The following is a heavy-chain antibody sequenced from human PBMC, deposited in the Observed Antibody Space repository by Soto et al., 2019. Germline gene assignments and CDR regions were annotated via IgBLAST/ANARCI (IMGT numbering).Heavy chain of an antibody. D-gene: IGHD2-15*01. Sequence: QVQLVESGGGLVKPGGSLRLSCAVSGFTFSDYYMTWIRQAPGTGLEWVSYISSSTSHTNYADSVKGRFTISRDNAKNSLLLQRNSLRAEDTAVYYCARGRVGAADYFDFWGQGTLVTVSS. V-gene: IGHV3-11*05. CDR2: ISSSTSHT. J-gene: IGHJ4*02. CDR3: ARGRVGAADYFDF. CDR1: GFTFSDYY.